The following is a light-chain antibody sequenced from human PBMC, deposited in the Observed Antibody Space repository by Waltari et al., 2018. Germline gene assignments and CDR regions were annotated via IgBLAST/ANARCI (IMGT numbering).Light chain of an antibody. CDR3: MQGTHWPYT. CDR1: QSLVHSDGKTH. Sequence: VVMTQSPLSLPVILGQPASISCKSSQSLVHSDGKTHLTWFQQRPGQSPRRLIYRVSTRDSGVPDRFSGSGSGSDFTLKISRVEAEDVAVYYCMQGTHWPYTFGQGTKLDIK. J-gene: IGKJ2*01. V-gene: IGKV2-30*02. CDR2: RVS.